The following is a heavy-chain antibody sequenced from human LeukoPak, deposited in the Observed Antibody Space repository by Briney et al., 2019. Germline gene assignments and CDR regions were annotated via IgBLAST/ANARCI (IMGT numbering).Heavy chain of an antibody. CDR2: IYYSGST. D-gene: IGHD1-26*01. CDR3: ARGSVGVSTDYYYYYMDV. V-gene: IGHV4-59*01. J-gene: IGHJ6*03. CDR1: GGSISTYY. Sequence: SETLSLTCTVSGGSISTYYWSWIRQPPGKGLEWIGYIYYSGSTNYDPSLKSRVTISVDTSKNQFSLRLSSVTAADTAVYYCARGSVGVSTDYYYYYMDVWGKGTTVTVSS.